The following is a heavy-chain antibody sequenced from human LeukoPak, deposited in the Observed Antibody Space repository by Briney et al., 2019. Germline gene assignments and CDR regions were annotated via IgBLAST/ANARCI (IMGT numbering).Heavy chain of an antibody. J-gene: IGHJ4*02. D-gene: IGHD3-22*01. V-gene: IGHV3-11*04. CDR3: AVQITMIVVVPYFDY. CDR2: ISGTVTTI. Sequence: GGSLRLSCAASGLTFSDYYMTWIRQAPGKGLEWVSSISGTVTTIYSADSVRGPFTVSRNNARNSLILHMNSLRAEDTAVYYCAVQITMIVVVPYFDYWGQGTLVTVSS. CDR1: GLTFSDYY.